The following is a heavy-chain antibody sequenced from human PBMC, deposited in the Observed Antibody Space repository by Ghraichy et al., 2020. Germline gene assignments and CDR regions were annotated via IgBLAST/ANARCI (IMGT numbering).Heavy chain of an antibody. CDR3: ARSYYQLLLIWFDP. J-gene: IGHJ5*02. CDR1: NGSISTNTYY. V-gene: IGHV4-39*01. Sequence: SETLSLICTVSNGSISTNTYYWGWIRQPPGGGLEWIGSVSYSGGIYFNPSLKSRVTISVDTSKSPFSLTLNSVTAADTAVYYCARSYYQLLLIWFDPWGQGTLVTVSS. D-gene: IGHD2/OR15-2a*01. CDR2: VSYSGGI.